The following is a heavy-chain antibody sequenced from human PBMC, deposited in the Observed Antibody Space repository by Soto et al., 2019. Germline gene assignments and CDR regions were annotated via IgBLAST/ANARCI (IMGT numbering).Heavy chain of an antibody. J-gene: IGHJ6*03. CDR3: TRDAYYDFWSGYSAYYYYYMDV. CDR1: GFTFSSYW. CDR2: INGDGSST. Sequence: PGGSLRLSCAASGFTFSSYWMHWVRQAPGKGLVWVSRINGDGSSTTHADSVRGRFTISRDNTKNTLYLQMNSLRAEDTAVYYCTRDAYYDFWSGYSAYYYYYMDVWGKGTTVPVSS. D-gene: IGHD3-3*01. V-gene: IGHV3-74*01.